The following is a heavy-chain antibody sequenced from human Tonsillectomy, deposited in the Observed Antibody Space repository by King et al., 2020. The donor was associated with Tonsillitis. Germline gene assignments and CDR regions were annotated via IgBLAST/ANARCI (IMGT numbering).Heavy chain of an antibody. J-gene: IGHJ4*02. Sequence: TLKESGPTLVKPTQTLTLTCTFSGFSLSTGGVGVGWIRQPPGKALEWLALIYWNDDKRYSPSLKSSLTITKDNSKNQVVLTMPNLDPVDAATYYCAHSDYGDPPFDYWGQGTLVTVSS. CDR1: GFSLSTGGVG. CDR3: AHSDYGDPPFDY. V-gene: IGHV2-5*01. D-gene: IGHD4-17*01. CDR2: IYWNDDK.